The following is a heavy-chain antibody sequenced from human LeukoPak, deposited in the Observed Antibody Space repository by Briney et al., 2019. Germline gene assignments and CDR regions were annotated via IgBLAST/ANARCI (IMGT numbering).Heavy chain of an antibody. Sequence: ASVKVSCKASGGTFSSYAISWVRQAPGQGLEWMGRIIPILGIANYAQKFLGRVTITADKSTSTAYMELSSLRSEDTAVYYCARDGVVVAATRTFWFDPWGQGTLVTVSS. D-gene: IGHD2-15*01. J-gene: IGHJ5*02. CDR1: GGTFSSYA. CDR2: IIPILGIA. CDR3: ARDGVVVAATRTFWFDP. V-gene: IGHV1-69*04.